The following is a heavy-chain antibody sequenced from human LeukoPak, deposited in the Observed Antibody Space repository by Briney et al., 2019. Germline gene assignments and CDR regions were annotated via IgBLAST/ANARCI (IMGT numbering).Heavy chain of an antibody. D-gene: IGHD3-10*01. CDR3: ARDGYYGSGTYLFDY. V-gene: IGHV3-48*03. CDR2: ISYSGTTI. J-gene: IGHJ4*02. Sequence: PGGSLRLSCAASGFTFSSYEMNWVRQAPGKGLEWVSHISYSGTTIHYADSVKGRFTISRDNAKNSLYLQMNSLRAEDTAVYYCARDGYYGSGTYLFDYWGQGPLVTVSS. CDR1: GFTFSSYE.